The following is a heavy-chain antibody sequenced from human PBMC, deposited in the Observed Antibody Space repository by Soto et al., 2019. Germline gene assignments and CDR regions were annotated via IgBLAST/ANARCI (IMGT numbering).Heavy chain of an antibody. CDR1: GFTFSSYA. CDR2: ISGSGGST. V-gene: IGHV3-23*01. CDR3: ASHYYGSSGYNPYFDY. Sequence: GGSLRLSCAASGFTFSSYAMSWARQAPGKGLEWVSAISGSGGSTYYADSVKGRFTISRDNSKNTLYLQMNSLRAEDTAVYYCASHYYGSSGYNPYFDYWAQRTLVTVSA. J-gene: IGHJ4*02. D-gene: IGHD3-22*01.